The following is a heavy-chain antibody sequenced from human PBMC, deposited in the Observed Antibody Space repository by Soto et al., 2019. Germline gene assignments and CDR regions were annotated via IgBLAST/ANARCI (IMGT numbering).Heavy chain of an antibody. V-gene: IGHV1-3*01. CDR2: INAGDGNT. Sequence: ASVKVSCKASGYTFTNCGVHWVRQAPGQRLEWMGLINAGDGNTKYSRNFQGRVTITRDTSASTAYIELSSLRTEDTAVYYCVRDGAVAGNINFDCWGQGTLVTVSS. J-gene: IGHJ4*02. CDR3: VRDGAVAGNINFDC. D-gene: IGHD6-19*01. CDR1: GYTFTNCG.